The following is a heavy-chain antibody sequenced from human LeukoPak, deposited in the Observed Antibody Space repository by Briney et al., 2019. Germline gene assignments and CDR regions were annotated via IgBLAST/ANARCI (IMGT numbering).Heavy chain of an antibody. D-gene: IGHD6-13*01. V-gene: IGHV3-30*19. Sequence: GGSLRLSCAASGFTFSSYAMHWVRQGPGKGLEWVALVSYDGGSKYYADSVKGRITISRDNSKNTLHLQMNSLRTEDTAVYYCARVKGGIAAAGNYFDYWGQGTLVTVSS. CDR3: ARVKGGIAAAGNYFDY. CDR1: GFTFSSYA. J-gene: IGHJ4*02. CDR2: VSYDGGSK.